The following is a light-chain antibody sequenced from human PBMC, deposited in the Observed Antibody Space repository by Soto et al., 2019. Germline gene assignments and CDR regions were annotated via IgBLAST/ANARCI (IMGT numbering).Light chain of an antibody. Sequence: QSVLTQPPSASGTPGQKVFISCSGSSSNIGGTNYAYWYQQLPGAAPKLLMHSNNLRPSGVPERISGSKFGTAASLAISGLRSEDEAVYYCASWDDRLGAVIFGGVTTLTLL. J-gene: IGLJ2*01. CDR2: SNN. CDR1: SSNIGGTNY. V-gene: IGLV1-47*02. CDR3: ASWDDRLGAVI.